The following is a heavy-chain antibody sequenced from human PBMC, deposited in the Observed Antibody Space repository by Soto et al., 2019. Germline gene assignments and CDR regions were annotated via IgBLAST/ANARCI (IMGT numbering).Heavy chain of an antibody. Sequence: SETLSLTCAVSGGSISSGGYSWSWIRQPPGKGLEWIGYIYYSGSTYYNPSLKSRVTISVDTSKNQFSLKLSSVTAAGTAVYYCARAMIGSSFDIWGQGTMVTVSS. D-gene: IGHD3-22*01. CDR2: IYYSGST. CDR1: GGSISSGGYS. V-gene: IGHV4-31*11. J-gene: IGHJ3*02. CDR3: ARAMIGSSFDI.